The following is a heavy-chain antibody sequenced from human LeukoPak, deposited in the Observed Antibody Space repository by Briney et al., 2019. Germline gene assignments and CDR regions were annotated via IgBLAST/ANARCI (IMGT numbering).Heavy chain of an antibody. CDR2: ISYDGSNK. CDR1: GFTFSSYG. D-gene: IGHD6-13*01. CDR3: VKDRSGEYTSSWTPHYMDV. Sequence: PGGSLRLSCAASGFTFSSYGMHWVRQAPGKGLEWVAVISYDGSNKYYADSVEGRFTVSRDNSKDTLYLQMSSLRADDTAVYFCVKDRSGEYTSSWTPHYMDVWGKGTTVTISS. J-gene: IGHJ6*03. V-gene: IGHV3-30*18.